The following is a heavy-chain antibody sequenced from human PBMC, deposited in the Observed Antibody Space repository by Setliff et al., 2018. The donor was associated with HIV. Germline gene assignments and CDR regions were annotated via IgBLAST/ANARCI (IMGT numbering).Heavy chain of an antibody. V-gene: IGHV3-7*01. J-gene: IGHJ4*02. CDR1: GFRFSSYW. CDR3: VRDRDWAFDY. Sequence: GGSLRLSCVASGFRFSSYWMSWVRQAPGKGLEWVANIKPDGSEESYVDSVKGRFTISRDDAKNSLYLQMDSLRAEDTAVYYCVRDRDWAFDYWGQGILVTVSS. D-gene: IGHD3-9*01. CDR2: IKPDGSEE.